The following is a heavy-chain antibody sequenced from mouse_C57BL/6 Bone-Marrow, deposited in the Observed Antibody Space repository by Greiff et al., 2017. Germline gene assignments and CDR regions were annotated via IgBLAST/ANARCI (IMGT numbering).Heavy chain of an antibody. CDR3: TTLNDYDWYFDV. Sequence: VKLQQSGAELVRPGASVKLSCTASGFNIKDDYMHWVKQRHEQGLEWIGWIDPENGDTEYASKFQGKATIPADTSSNTAYLQLSSLTAEDTAVYYCTTLNDYDWYFDVWGTGTTVTVSS. CDR2: IDPENGDT. D-gene: IGHD2-4*01. V-gene: IGHV14-4*01. J-gene: IGHJ1*03. CDR1: GFNIKDDY.